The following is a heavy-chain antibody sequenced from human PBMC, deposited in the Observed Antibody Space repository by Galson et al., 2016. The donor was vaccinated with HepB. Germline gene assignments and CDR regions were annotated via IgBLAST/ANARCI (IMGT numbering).Heavy chain of an antibody. Sequence: LEWIGSIYHTGNTYYNPSLKTRISISVDTSKNQFSLDLGSITASDTAVYYCARTPGEIFGEVIVFFDYWGQGTLVTVSS. J-gene: IGHJ4*02. V-gene: IGHV4-30-2*01. CDR2: IYHTGNT. D-gene: IGHD3-3*01. CDR3: ARTPGEIFGEVIVFFDY.